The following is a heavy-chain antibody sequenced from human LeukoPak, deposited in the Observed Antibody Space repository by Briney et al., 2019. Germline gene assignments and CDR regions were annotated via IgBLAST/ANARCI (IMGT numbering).Heavy chain of an antibody. CDR3: ARRYCTTTSCSGGNV. J-gene: IGHJ6*02. V-gene: IGHV3-30*03. CDR2: ISYDEYNK. D-gene: IGHD2-2*01. CDR1: GFTFSNYG. Sequence: GTSLRLSCAASGFTFSNYGTHWVRQAPGKGLEWVAVISYDEYNKYYADSVKGRFTISRDNAKNSLYLQMNSLRAEDTAVYYCARRYCTTTSCSGGNVWGQGTTVTVSS.